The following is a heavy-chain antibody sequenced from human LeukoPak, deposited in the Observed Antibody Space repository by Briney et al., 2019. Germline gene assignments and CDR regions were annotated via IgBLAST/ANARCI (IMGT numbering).Heavy chain of an antibody. V-gene: IGHV1-18*01. D-gene: IGHD3-22*01. J-gene: IGHJ4*02. CDR3: ARSSYDSSGPQLDY. CDR1: GYTFTSYG. Sequence: ASVKVSCKASGYTFTSYGISWVRQAPGQGLEWMGWISAYNGNTNYAQKLQGRVTMTTDTSTSTAYMELRSLSSGDTAVYYCARSSYDSSGPQLDYWGQGTLVTVSS. CDR2: ISAYNGNT.